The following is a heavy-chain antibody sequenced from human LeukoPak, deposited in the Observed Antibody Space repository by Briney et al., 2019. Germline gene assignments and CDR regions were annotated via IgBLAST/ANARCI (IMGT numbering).Heavy chain of an antibody. CDR2: ISGSGGTT. D-gene: IGHD1-26*01. CDR3: AKPGGSYGKQHYYFDY. V-gene: IGHV3-23*01. J-gene: IGHJ4*02. Sequence: GGSLRLSCAASGFTFSSYAMSWVRQAPGKGLEWVSTISGSGGTTYYADSVKGRFTISRDTSKNTLYLQMNSLRAEDTTVYYCAKPGGSYGKQHYYFDYWGQGTLVTVSS. CDR1: GFTFSSYA.